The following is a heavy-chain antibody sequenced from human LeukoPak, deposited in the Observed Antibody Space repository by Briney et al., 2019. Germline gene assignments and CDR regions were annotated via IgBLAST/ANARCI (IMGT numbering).Heavy chain of an antibody. CDR3: ARGRYGPRLGN. CDR1: GASFSDSY. V-gene: IGHV4-34*01. CDR2: INNSGST. Sequence: SETLSLTCAVYGASFSDSYWSWIRQSPEKGLEWIGEINNSGSTSYNPSLNSRVIMSVDRSKNQFSLRQTSVTAADTAVYYCARGRYGPRLGNWGQGTLVTVSS. J-gene: IGHJ4*02. D-gene: IGHD3-16*01.